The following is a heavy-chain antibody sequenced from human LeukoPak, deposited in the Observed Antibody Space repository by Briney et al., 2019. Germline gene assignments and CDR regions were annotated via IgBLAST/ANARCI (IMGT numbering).Heavy chain of an antibody. CDR1: GYTFTSYA. CDR3: ARSAYCGGDCFYY. D-gene: IGHD2-21*01. J-gene: IGHJ4*02. CDR2: INTGNGNT. V-gene: IGHV1-3*04. Sequence: GASVKVSCKASGYTFTSYAMHWVRQAPGQRLEWMGWINTGNGNTKYSQNFQGRVTITRDTSARAAYMELSSLRSEDTAVYFCARSAYCGGDCFYYWGQGTLVTVSS.